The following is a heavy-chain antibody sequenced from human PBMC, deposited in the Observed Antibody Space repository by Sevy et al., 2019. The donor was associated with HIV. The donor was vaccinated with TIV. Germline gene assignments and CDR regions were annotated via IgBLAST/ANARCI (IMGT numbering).Heavy chain of an antibody. Sequence: GGSLRLSCAASGFTFSSYSMNWVRQAPGKGLEWVSYISRSSSTIYYADSVKGGFTIARDNAKNSLDLQMNSLRDEDPAVYYCARERKMYDSSGYYFHFDYWGQGTLVTVSS. J-gene: IGHJ4*02. CDR2: ISRSSSTI. V-gene: IGHV3-48*02. CDR3: ARERKMYDSSGYYFHFDY. CDR1: GFTFSSYS. D-gene: IGHD3-22*01.